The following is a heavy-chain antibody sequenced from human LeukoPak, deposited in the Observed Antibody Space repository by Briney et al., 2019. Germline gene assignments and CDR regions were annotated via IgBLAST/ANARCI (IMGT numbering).Heavy chain of an antibody. J-gene: IGHJ3*01. Sequence: SETLSLTCTVSGGSISRSSYYWGWIRQPPGKGLEWIGYIYQTGRAYYNPSLESRVVISVDTSKNQFSLRLTSVTAADTAVYYCARSYSFGSANVWGQGTLVSVSS. CDR2: IYQTGRA. CDR3: ARSYSFGSANV. D-gene: IGHD5-18*01. CDR1: GGSISRSSYY. V-gene: IGHV4-39*07.